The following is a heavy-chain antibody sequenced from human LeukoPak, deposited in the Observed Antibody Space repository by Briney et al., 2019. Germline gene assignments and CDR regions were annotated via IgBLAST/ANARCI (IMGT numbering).Heavy chain of an antibody. CDR2: IIPIFGTA. CDR1: GYTFTSYG. CDR3: ARWGKYYGSGSYVNY. J-gene: IGHJ4*02. Sequence: ASVNVSCKASGYTFTSYGISWVRQAPGQGLEWMGGIIPIFGTANYAQKLQGRVTMTTDTSTSTAYMELRSLRSDDTAVYYCARWGKYYGSGSYVNYWGQGTLVTVSS. V-gene: IGHV1-18*01. D-gene: IGHD3-10*01.